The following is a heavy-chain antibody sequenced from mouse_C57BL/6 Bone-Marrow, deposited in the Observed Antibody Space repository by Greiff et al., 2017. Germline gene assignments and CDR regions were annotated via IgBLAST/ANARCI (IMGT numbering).Heavy chain of an antibody. CDR1: GYTFTDYE. CDR2: IDPETGGT. D-gene: IGHD1-1*01. Sequence: QVHVKQSGAELVRPGASVTLSCKASGYTFTDYEMHWVKQTPVHGLEWIGAIDPETGGTAYNQKFKGKAILTADKSSSTAYMELRSLTSEDSAVYYCTRKGYYGSSPFAYWGQGTLVTVSA. V-gene: IGHV1-15*01. CDR3: TRKGYYGSSPFAY. J-gene: IGHJ3*01.